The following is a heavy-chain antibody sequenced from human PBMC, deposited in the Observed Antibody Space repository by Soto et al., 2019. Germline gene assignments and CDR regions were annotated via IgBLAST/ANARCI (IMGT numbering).Heavy chain of an antibody. CDR1: GFIFTSYT. CDR2: ISYDGSNE. Sequence: QVQLVESGGGVVQPGRSLRLSCAASGFIFTSYTMHWVRQAPGKGLEWVAIISYDGSNEYYADSVRGRFTISKDNSKNTLYLQMNSLRAEDTAIYYCARGGYSTQYYYGMDVWGQGTTVTVSS. V-gene: IGHV3-30-3*01. D-gene: IGHD4-4*01. CDR3: ARGGYSTQYYYGMDV. J-gene: IGHJ6*02.